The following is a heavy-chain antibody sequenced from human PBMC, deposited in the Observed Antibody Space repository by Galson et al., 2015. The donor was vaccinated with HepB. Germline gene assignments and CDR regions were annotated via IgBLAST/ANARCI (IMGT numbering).Heavy chain of an antibody. CDR2: ISSSSSTI. CDR1: GFTFSSYS. CDR3: ARDQGNYGDASVY. V-gene: IGHV3-48*01. Sequence: SLRLSCAASGFTFSSYSMNWVRQAPGKGLEWVSYISSSSSTIYYADSVKGRFTISRDNAKNSLYLQMNSLRAEDTAVYYCARDQGNYGDASVYWGQGTLVTVSS. J-gene: IGHJ4*02. D-gene: IGHD4-17*01.